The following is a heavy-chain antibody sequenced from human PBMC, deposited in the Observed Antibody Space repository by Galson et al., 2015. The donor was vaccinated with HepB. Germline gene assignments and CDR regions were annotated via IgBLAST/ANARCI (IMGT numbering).Heavy chain of an antibody. Sequence: SVKVSCKASGYTFTSYGISWVRQAPGQGLEWMGWISAYNGNTNYAQKLQGRVTMTTDTSTSTVYMELRSLRSDDTAVYYCARDSVGGYSYGTAFDYWGQGTLVTVSP. CDR2: ISAYNGNT. CDR3: ARDSVGGYSYGTAFDY. J-gene: IGHJ4*02. CDR1: GYTFTSYG. V-gene: IGHV1-18*04. D-gene: IGHD5-18*01.